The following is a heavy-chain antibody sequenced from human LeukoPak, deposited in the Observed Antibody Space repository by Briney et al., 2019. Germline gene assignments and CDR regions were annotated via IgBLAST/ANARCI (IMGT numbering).Heavy chain of an antibody. Sequence: SQTLSLTCTVSGGSISSGSYYWSWIRPPAGKGLEWIGRIYTSGSTNYNPSLKSRVTISVDTSKNQFSLKLSSVTAADTAVYYCARAPVEMATIYYYYMDVWGKGTTVTVSS. CDR3: ARAPVEMATIYYYYMDV. CDR1: GGSISSGSYY. CDR2: IYTSGST. J-gene: IGHJ6*03. D-gene: IGHD5-24*01. V-gene: IGHV4-61*02.